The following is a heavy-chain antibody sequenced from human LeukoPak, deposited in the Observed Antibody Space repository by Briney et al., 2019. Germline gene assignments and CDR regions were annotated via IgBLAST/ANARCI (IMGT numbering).Heavy chain of an antibody. D-gene: IGHD3-10*01. CDR1: GFTFSSYS. CDR3: ARVGHYYGSGSYYFDY. V-gene: IGHV3-48*01. J-gene: IGHJ4*02. CDR2: ISSSSSTI. Sequence: PGGSLRLSCAASGFTFSSYSMNWVRQAPGKGLEWVSYISSSSSTIYYADSVKGRFTISRDNAMNSLYLQMNNLRAEDTAVYYCARVGHYYGSGSYYFDYWGQGTLVTVSS.